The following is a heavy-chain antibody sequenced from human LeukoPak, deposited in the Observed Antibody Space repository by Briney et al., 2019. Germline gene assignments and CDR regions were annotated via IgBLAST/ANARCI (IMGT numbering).Heavy chain of an antibody. CDR1: GFTFSNAW. D-gene: IGHD2-15*01. CDR3: VVCATETWFDP. J-gene: IGHJ5*01. V-gene: IGHV3-15*01. Sequence: KSGGSLRLSCVVSGFTFSNAWMNWVRQAPGKGLEWVGRIKSKAVGGTVDYAAPVKGRFTISRDDSKNTVYLLMNNLKTEDTAVYFPVVCATETWFDPWGQGSLVIVSP. CDR2: IKSKAVGGTV.